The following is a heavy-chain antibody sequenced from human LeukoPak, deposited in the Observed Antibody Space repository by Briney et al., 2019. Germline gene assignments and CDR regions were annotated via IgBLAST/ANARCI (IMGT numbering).Heavy chain of an antibody. V-gene: IGHV2-5*08. CDR1: GGSISSGGYY. CDR2: IYWDDDK. J-gene: IGHJ3*02. Sequence: TLSLTCTVSGGSISSGGYYWSWIRQPPGKALEWLALIYWDDDKRYSPSLKSRLTITKDTSKNQVVLTMTNMDPVDTATYYCAHRHYYDSSGYYSDDDAFDIWGQGTMVTVSS. D-gene: IGHD3-22*01. CDR3: AHRHYYDSSGYYSDDDAFDI.